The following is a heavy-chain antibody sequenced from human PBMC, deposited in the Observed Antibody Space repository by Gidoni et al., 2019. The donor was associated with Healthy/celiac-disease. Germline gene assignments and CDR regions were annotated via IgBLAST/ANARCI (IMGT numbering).Heavy chain of an antibody. D-gene: IGHD3-22*01. V-gene: IGHV1-46*03. CDR2: INPSGGST. CDR3: AREMYYYDSSGSDSFDY. Sequence: QVQLVQSGAEVQKPGASVKVSCKASGYTFTSYYMPWVRQAPGQGLEWMGIINPSGGSTSYAQKFQGRVTMTRDTSTSTVYMELSSLRSEDTAVYYCAREMYYYDSSGSDSFDYWGQGTLVTVSS. J-gene: IGHJ4*02. CDR1: GYTFTSYY.